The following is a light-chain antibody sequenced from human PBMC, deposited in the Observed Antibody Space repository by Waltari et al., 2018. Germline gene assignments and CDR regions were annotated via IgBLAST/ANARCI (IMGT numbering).Light chain of an antibody. CDR3: QHYVRLPAT. CDR1: QSVSRA. CDR2: GTS. V-gene: IGKV3-20*01. Sequence: EIVLTQSPGTLSLSPGERATLSCRASQSVSRALAWYQQKPGQAPRLLIYGTSNRATGIPDRFSGSGSGTDVSLTISRLEPEDVAVYFCQHYVRLPATFGQGTKVEI. J-gene: IGKJ1*01.